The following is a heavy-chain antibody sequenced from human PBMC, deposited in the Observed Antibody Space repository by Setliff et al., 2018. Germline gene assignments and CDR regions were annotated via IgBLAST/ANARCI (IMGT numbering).Heavy chain of an antibody. Sequence: GGSLRLSCVASGFTFSRHWMSWVRQVPGKGLEWVSGISWKSGNIVYADSVKGRFTISRDNAENSLYLQMNSLRAEDTALYYCAKDADYDILTGHTDYWGQGTLVTVSS. D-gene: IGHD3-9*01. CDR3: AKDADYDILTGHTDY. J-gene: IGHJ4*02. CDR2: ISWKSGNI. V-gene: IGHV3-9*01. CDR1: GFTFSRHW.